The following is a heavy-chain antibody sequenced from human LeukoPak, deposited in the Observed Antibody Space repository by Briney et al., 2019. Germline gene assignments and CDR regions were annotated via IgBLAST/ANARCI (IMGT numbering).Heavy chain of an antibody. CDR2: INSGGSAI. V-gene: IGHV3-48*03. J-gene: IGHJ4*02. CDR1: GFTFNSYE. D-gene: IGHD1-26*01. CDR3: ARGGSYVHY. Sequence: GGSLKLSCAASGFTFNSYEMNWVRQAPGKGLEWVSYINSGGSAIYYADSVKGRFTISRDNAKNSLYLQMNSLRADDTAVYYCARGGSYVHYWGQGTLVTVSS.